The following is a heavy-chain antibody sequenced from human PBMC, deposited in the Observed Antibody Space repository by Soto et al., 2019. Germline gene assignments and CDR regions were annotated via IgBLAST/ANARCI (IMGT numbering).Heavy chain of an antibody. CDR1: GYTFRNYA. J-gene: IGHJ5*01. CDR2: INTYKGDT. Sequence: QVHLVQSGAEVKEPGASVKVSCKASGYTFRNYAITWVRQAPGQGLEWMGWINTYKGDTNYAHKFQGRVTMTTDTITITVYMEVRSLRSDDTAIYYCARDAAFWSGRNLNWFDSWGQGTLVTVSS. D-gene: IGHD3-3*01. CDR3: ARDAAFWSGRNLNWFDS. V-gene: IGHV1-18*04.